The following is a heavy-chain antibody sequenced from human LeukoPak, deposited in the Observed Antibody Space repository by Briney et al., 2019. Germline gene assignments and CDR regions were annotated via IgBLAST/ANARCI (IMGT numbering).Heavy chain of an antibody. V-gene: IGHV4-59*08. CDR1: GGSISSYY. J-gene: IGHJ1*01. Sequence: KPSETLSPTCTVSGGSISSYYWSWIRQPPGKGLEWIGYIYYSGSTNYNPSLKSRVTISVDTSKNQFSLKLSSVTAADTAVYYCARHAQQGVPRFQHWGQGTLVTVSS. CDR2: IYYSGST. D-gene: IGHD1/OR15-1a*01. CDR3: ARHAQQGVPRFQH.